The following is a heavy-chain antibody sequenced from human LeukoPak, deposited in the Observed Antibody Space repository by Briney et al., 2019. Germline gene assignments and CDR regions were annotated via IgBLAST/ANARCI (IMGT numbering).Heavy chain of an antibody. J-gene: IGHJ3*02. D-gene: IGHD4-17*01. CDR2: ISYSGST. CDR1: GYSISSYY. CDR3: ARNYGVSAFHI. Sequence: PSETLSLTCAVSGYSISSYYWGWIRQPPGKGLEWMVYISYSGSTNYNPSLKSRATISIDTSKNHFFLKLDSVTAADTAVYFCARNYGVSAFHIWGQGTVVTVSS. V-gene: IGHV4-59*01.